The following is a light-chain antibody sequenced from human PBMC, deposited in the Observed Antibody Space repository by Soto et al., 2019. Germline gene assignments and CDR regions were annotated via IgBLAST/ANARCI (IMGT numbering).Light chain of an antibody. CDR3: NSLRVNHLYV. CDR2: EVT. V-gene: IGLV2-14*01. J-gene: IGLJ1*01. Sequence: QSALTQPASVSGSPGQTITISCTGTSSDVGRYNTVSWYQHHPGKAPKLIIYEVTHRPAGISDRFSAYKSGNTASLTISGRQAEDEADYYCNSLRVNHLYVFGSGTKVTVL. CDR1: SSDVGRYNT.